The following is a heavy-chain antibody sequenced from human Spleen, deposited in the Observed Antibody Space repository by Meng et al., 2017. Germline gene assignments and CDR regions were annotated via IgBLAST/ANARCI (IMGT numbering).Heavy chain of an antibody. J-gene: IGHJ4*02. CDR1: GGSFSDYY. D-gene: IGHD4-11*01. Sequence: GQLQQCVAGLLKPPGTLSLTFVVSGGSFSDYYWSWIRQPPGKGLEWIGEINHSGSTNYNPSLESRATISVDTSQNNLSLKLSSVTAADSAVYYCARGPTTMAHDFDYWGQGTLVTVSS. CDR3: ARGPTTMAHDFDY. V-gene: IGHV4-34*01. CDR2: INHSGST.